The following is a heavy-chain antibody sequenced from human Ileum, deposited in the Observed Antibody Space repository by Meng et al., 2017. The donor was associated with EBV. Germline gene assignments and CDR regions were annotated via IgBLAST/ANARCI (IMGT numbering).Heavy chain of an antibody. V-gene: IGHV4-39*01. CDR1: GVSIDRSSDN. J-gene: IGHJ4*02. CDR3: ARGYSSGWYYFDS. Sequence: QLQLQGSGPGLVKPSETLSLTCTVSGVSIDRSSDNWGWIRQSPGKGLEWMGNIYYSGTTYYNPSLKSRVTISVDTSKNQFSLKLSSVTAADTAVYYCARGYSSGWYYFDSWGQGTLVTVSS. D-gene: IGHD6-19*01. CDR2: IYYSGTT.